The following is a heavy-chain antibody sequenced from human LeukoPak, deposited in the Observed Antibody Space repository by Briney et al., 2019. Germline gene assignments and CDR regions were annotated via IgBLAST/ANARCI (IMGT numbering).Heavy chain of an antibody. J-gene: IGHJ4*02. Sequence: ASVKVSCKASGYTFTGYYMHWVRQAPGQGLEWMGWINPNSGGTNYAQKFQGRVTMTRDTSISTAYMELSRLRSDDTAVYYCARDPGQQLVLYYFDYWGQGTLVTVSS. CDR2: INPNSGGT. D-gene: IGHD6-13*01. CDR1: GYTFTGYY. V-gene: IGHV1-2*02. CDR3: ARDPGQQLVLYYFDY.